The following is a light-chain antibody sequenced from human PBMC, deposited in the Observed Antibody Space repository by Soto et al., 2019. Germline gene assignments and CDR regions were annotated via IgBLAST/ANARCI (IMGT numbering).Light chain of an antibody. J-gene: IGKJ5*01. V-gene: IGKV1-5*01. CDR2: DAS. Sequence: DIQMTQSPSTLSASVGDRVTITCRARQTISIWLAWYQQKPGKAPKLLIYDASTLRSGVPSRFSGSGSGTEFTLTISSLQADDFATYYCQQSDTYPLTFGQGTRLEI. CDR1: QTISIW. CDR3: QQSDTYPLT.